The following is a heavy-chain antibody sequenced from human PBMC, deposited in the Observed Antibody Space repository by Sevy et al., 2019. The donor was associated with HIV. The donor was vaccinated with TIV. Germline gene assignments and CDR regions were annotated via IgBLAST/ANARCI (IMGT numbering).Heavy chain of an antibody. CDR3: ARGDGRTIDY. Sequence: GGSLRLSCAASGFNYPNSWMSWVRQAPGRGLEWVANTNQDGRDKYYVDSVKGRFSISRDNAKNSLFLQMNSLRAEDTAMFYCARGDGRTIDYWGQGTAVTVSS. D-gene: IGHD2-2*01. CDR2: TNQDGRDK. J-gene: IGHJ4*02. V-gene: IGHV3-7*01. CDR1: GFNYPNSW.